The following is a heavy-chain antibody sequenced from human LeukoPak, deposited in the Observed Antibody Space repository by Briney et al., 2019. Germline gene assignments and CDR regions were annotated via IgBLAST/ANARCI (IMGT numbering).Heavy chain of an antibody. J-gene: IGHJ4*02. CDR2: IIPIFGTA. V-gene: IGHV1-69*05. CDR3: ARERGDYYDSSGYYY. Sequence: SVKVSCKASEGTFSSYAISWVRQAPGQGLEWMGGIIPIFGTANYAQKFQGRVTITTDESTSTAYMELSSLRSEDTAVYYCARERGDYYDSSGYYYWGQGTLVTVSS. D-gene: IGHD3-22*01. CDR1: EGTFSSYA.